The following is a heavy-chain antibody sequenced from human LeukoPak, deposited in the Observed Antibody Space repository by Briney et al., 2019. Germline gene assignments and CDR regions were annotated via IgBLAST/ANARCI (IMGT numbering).Heavy chain of an antibody. CDR2: ISWNSGSI. J-gene: IGHJ5*02. D-gene: IGHD3-3*01. Sequence: GGSLRLSCAASGFTFDDYAMHWVRQAPGKGLEWVSGISWNSGSIGYADSVKGRFTISRDNAKNSLYLQMNSLRAEDTALYYCAKDIRRVVIIPTAWGQGTLVTVSS. V-gene: IGHV3-9*01. CDR1: GFTFDDYA. CDR3: AKDIRRVVIIPTA.